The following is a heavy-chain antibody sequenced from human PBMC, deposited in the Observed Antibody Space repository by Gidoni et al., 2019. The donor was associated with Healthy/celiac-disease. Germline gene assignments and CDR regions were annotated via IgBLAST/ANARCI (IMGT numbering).Heavy chain of an antibody. D-gene: IGHD3-22*01. Sequence: EVQLLESGGGLVQPGGSLRLSCAASGFTFSSYAMSWVRQAPGKGLEWVSAISGSGGSTYYADSVKGRFTISRDNSKNTLYLQMNSLRAEDTAVYYCAKVNAYYDSSGPKIVYYFDYWGQGTLVTVSS. CDR2: ISGSGGST. J-gene: IGHJ4*02. V-gene: IGHV3-23*01. CDR1: GFTFSSYA. CDR3: AKVNAYYDSSGPKIVYYFDY.